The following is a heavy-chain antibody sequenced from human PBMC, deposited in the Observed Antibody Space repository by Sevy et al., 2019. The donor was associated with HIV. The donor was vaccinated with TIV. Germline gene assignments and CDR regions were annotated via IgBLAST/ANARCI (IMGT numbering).Heavy chain of an antibody. D-gene: IGHD1-1*01. CDR3: ARDGGYNWNDGNYDY. Sequence: GGSLRLSCAASGFSFSSYWMSWVGQAPGKGLEWVANIKQDGSEKYYVDSVKGRFTISRDNAKNSLYLQMNSLRAEDTAVYYCARDGGYNWNDGNYDYWGQGSLVTVSS. CDR1: GFSFSSYW. J-gene: IGHJ4*02. CDR2: IKQDGSEK. V-gene: IGHV3-7*01.